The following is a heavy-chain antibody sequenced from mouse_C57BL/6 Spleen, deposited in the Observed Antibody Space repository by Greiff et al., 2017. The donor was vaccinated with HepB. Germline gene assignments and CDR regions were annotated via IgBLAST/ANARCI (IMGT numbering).Heavy chain of an antibody. Sequence: QVQLQQPGAELVKPGASVKLSCKASGYTFTSYWMQWVKQRPGQGLEWIGEIDPSDSYTNYNQKFKGKATLTVDTSSSTAYMQLSSLTSEDSAVYYCARAYYGYDVGFAYWGQGTLVTVSA. CDR2: IDPSDSYT. V-gene: IGHV1-50*01. J-gene: IGHJ3*01. CDR3: ARAYYGYDVGFAY. D-gene: IGHD2-9*01. CDR1: GYTFTSYW.